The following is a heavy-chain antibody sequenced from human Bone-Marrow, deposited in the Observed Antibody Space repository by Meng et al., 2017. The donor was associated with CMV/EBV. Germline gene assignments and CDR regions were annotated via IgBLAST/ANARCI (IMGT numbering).Heavy chain of an antibody. CDR3: AREGYDSSGYYSRPFDY. CDR2: ITGSGSNT. D-gene: IGHD3-22*01. Sequence: GESLKISCAASGFTFTSHAMSWVRQAPGKGLEWVAAITGSGSNTYYGDSGKGRFTISRDNAKNSLYLQMNSLRAEDTAVYYCAREGYDSSGYYSRPFDYWGQGTLVTVSS. CDR1: GFTFTSHA. V-gene: IGHV3-23*01. J-gene: IGHJ4*02.